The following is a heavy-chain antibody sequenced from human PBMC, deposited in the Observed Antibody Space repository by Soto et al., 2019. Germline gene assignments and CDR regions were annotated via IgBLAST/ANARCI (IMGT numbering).Heavy chain of an antibody. D-gene: IGHD6-19*01. Sequence: QVQLQESGPGLVKPSETLSLTCTVSGGSISSYYWSWIRQPPGKGLEWLGYVFYNGNTNHNTSLKSRVTISVDTSKNQFSLNVSSVTAADTAVYYCARCADSIGGYAXCYFXXXGQGTLVTVSS. CDR2: VFYNGNT. V-gene: IGHV4-59*01. CDR1: GGSISSYY. J-gene: IGHJ4*02. CDR3: ARCADSIGGYAXCYFXX.